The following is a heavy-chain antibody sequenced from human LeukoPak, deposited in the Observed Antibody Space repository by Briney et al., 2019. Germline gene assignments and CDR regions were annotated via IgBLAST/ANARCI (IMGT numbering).Heavy chain of an antibody. J-gene: IGHJ4*02. CDR3: ARGLYFDY. CDR1: GFTFRSYS. Sequence: TGGSLRLSCEASGFTFRSYSMNWVRQAPGKGLEWISYISRSTNSISYADSVKGRFTISRDNSKNTLYLQMNSLRAEDTAVYYCARGLYFDYWGQGTLVTVSS. V-gene: IGHV3-48*01. CDR2: ISRSTNSI.